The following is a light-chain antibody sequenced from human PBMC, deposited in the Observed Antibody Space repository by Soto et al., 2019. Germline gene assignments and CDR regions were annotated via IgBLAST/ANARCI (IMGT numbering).Light chain of an antibody. V-gene: IGLV3-21*02. J-gene: IGLJ1*01. CDR3: QVWDSTSDHYV. CDR2: DDR. Sequence: SYELTQPPSVSVAPGQMASISCGGNNIGSRSVHWYQQKPGQAPVLVVYDDRDRPSGIPERFAGSNSGNTATLTISRVEAGDEADYYCQVWDSTSDHYVFGTGTKGTVL. CDR1: NIGSRS.